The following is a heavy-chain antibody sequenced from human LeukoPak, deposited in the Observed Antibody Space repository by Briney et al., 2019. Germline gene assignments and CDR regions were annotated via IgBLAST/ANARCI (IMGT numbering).Heavy chain of an antibody. J-gene: IGHJ5*02. V-gene: IGHV3-23*01. Sequence: PGGSLRLSCAASGLTFNYYAMTCVRQAPGKGLKWVSSISASGDSTYYADSVKGRFTFSRDNSKSTLYLQMDGLRAEDVAVYYCAKKSLRGYTYGRDDDHWGQGTLVTVSS. CDR2: ISASGDST. D-gene: IGHD5-18*01. CDR3: AKKSLRGYTYGRDDDH. CDR1: GLTFNYYA.